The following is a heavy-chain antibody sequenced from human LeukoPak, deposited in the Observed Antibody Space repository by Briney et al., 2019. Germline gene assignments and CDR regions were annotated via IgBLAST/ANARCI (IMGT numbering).Heavy chain of an antibody. CDR3: AKDAERGFDFRNSLQS. CDR2: IWNDGSDK. Sequence: PLRSLRPSCATSGFTFSHYAMHWVRQAPGKGLEWVAVIWNDGSDKYYGDSVKGRFTISRNNSQKTVYLQMSSLRVEDTAVYYCAKDAERGFDFRNSLQSWARDTRDTVSS. D-gene: IGHD4-11*01. V-gene: IGHV3-33*06. J-gene: IGHJ1*01. CDR1: GFTFSHYA.